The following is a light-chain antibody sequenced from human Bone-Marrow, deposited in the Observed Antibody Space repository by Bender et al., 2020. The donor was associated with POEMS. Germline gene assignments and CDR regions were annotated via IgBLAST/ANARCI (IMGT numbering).Light chain of an antibody. J-gene: IGLJ3*02. Sequence: YVLTQPPSVSVAPGQTARITCAENNIGSKSVHWYQQKPGQAPVLVVFDDSDRPSGIPERFSGSNSGNTATLTISRVEAGDEADYYCQVWDSSSDLWVFGGGTKLTVL. CDR2: DDS. CDR1: NIGSKS. V-gene: IGLV3-21*02. CDR3: QVWDSSSDLWV.